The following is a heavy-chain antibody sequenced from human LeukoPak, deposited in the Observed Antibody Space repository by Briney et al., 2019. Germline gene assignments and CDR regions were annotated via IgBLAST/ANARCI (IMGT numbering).Heavy chain of an antibody. Sequence: ASVKVSSRVPGAPSTAFVIRWVRQAPGQGLGWRGGFIPILGIANYAQKFQGRVTITADKSTSTAYMELSSLRSEDTAVYYCARDRTHYYDSSGYFYWGQGTLVTVSS. CDR1: GAPSTAFV. J-gene: IGHJ4*02. CDR2: FIPILGIA. CDR3: ARDRTHYYDSSGYFY. V-gene: IGHV1-69*10. D-gene: IGHD3-22*01.